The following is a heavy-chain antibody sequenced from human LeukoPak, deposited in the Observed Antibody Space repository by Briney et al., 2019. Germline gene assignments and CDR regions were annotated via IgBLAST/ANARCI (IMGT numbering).Heavy chain of an antibody. CDR2: IRSKANSYAT. V-gene: IGHV3-73*01. CDR3: TRLIVVVPAAMNAFDI. D-gene: IGHD2-2*01. CDR1: GFTFSGSA. Sequence: GGSLRLSCAASGFTFSGSAMHWVRQASGKGLEWVGRIRSKANSYATAYAASVKGRFTISRDDSKNTAYLQMNSLKTEDTAVYYCTRLIVVVPAAMNAFDIWGQGTMVTVSS. J-gene: IGHJ3*02.